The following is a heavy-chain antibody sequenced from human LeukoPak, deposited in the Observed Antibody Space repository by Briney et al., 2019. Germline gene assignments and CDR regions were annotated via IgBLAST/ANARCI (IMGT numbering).Heavy chain of an antibody. V-gene: IGHV4-61*01. CDR2: IYYSGST. Sequence: SETLSLTCTVSGGSVSSGSYYWSWIRQPPGTGLEWIGYIYYSGSTNYNPSLKSRVTISVDTSKNQFSLKLSSVTAADTAVYYCASGSFLPLHDYWGQGTLVTVSS. CDR1: GGSVSSGSYY. CDR3: ASGSFLPLHDY. D-gene: IGHD1-26*01. J-gene: IGHJ4*02.